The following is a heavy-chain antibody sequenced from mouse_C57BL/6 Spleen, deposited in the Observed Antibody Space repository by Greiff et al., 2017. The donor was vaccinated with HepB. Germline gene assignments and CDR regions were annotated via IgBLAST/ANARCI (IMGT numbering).Heavy chain of an antibody. J-gene: IGHJ1*03. CDR3: ARRQTGFWYFDV. V-gene: IGHV5-9*01. D-gene: IGHD4-1*01. CDR1: GFTFSSYT. CDR2: ISGGGGNT. Sequence: DVMLVESGGGLVKPGGSLKLSCAASGFTFSSYTMSWVRQTPEKRLEWVATISGGGGNTYYPDSVKGRFTISRDNAKNTLYLQMSSLRSEDTALYYCARRQTGFWYFDVWGTGTTVTVSS.